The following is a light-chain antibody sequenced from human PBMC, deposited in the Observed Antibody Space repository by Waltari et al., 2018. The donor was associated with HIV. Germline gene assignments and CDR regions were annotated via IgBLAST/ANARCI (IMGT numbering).Light chain of an antibody. CDR3: AAWDDRLSGWV. V-gene: IGLV1-47*01. Sequence: QSVLTQPPSASGTPGQRVTISCSGSSSNIGRNYVYWYQQLPRPAPKLLIHRNNQRPSGVPDRFSGSKSGTSVSLASSGLRSEDEADYYCAAWDDRLSGWVFGGGTKLTV. J-gene: IGLJ3*02. CDR2: RNN. CDR1: SSNIGRNY.